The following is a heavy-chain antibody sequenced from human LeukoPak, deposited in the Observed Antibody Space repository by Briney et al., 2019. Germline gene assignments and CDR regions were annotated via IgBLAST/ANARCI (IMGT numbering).Heavy chain of an antibody. CDR1: GGSISSGGYS. D-gene: IGHD1-26*01. J-gene: IGHJ4*02. CDR2: IYHSGST. CDR3: ARVGREGYFDY. Sequence: PSQTLSLTCAVSGGSISSGGYSWSWIRQPPGKGLEWIGYIYHSGSTYYNPSLKSRVTISVDRSKNQFSLKPSSVTAADTAVYYCARVGREGYFDYWGQGTLVTVSS. V-gene: IGHV4-30-2*01.